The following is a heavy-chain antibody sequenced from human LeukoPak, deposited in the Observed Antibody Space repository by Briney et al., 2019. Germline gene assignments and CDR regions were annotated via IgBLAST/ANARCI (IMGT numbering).Heavy chain of an antibody. J-gene: IGHJ6*02. Sequence: GGSLRLSCAASGFTFRDYAMSWVRQAPGKGLEWVSAISGNGGSTYYADSVKGRFTISRDNSKNTLHLQLNSLRDEDTAMYYCVMRPADCSSSSCPTINRYYYGMDVWGQGTTVIVSS. V-gene: IGHV3-23*01. CDR1: GFTFRDYA. D-gene: IGHD2-15*01. CDR2: ISGNGGST. CDR3: VMRPADCSSSSCPTINRYYYGMDV.